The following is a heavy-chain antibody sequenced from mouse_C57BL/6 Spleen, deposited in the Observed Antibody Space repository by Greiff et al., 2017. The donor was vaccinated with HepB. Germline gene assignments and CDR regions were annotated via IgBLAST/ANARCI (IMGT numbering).Heavy chain of an antibody. CDR3: ARSLYYGSPYAMDY. D-gene: IGHD1-1*01. CDR1: GYTFTDYY. Sequence: VQLQQSGAELVRPGASVKLSCKASGYTFTDYYINWVKQRPGQGLEWIARIYPGSGNTYYNEKFKGKATLTAEKSSSTAYMQLSSLTSEDSAVYFCARSLYYGSPYAMDYWGQGTSVTVSS. V-gene: IGHV1-76*01. CDR2: IYPGSGNT. J-gene: IGHJ4*01.